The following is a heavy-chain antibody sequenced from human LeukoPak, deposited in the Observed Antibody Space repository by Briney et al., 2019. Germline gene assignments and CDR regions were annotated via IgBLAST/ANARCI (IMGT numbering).Heavy chain of an antibody. CDR1: GGSISSGGYY. D-gene: IGHD1-26*01. Sequence: SETLSLTCTVSGGSISSGGYYWSWIRQHPGKGLEWIGYIYYSGSTYYNPSLKSRVTISVDTSKNQFSLKLSSVTAADTAVYYCARGFADSGPFDYWGQGTLVTVSS. V-gene: IGHV4-31*03. J-gene: IGHJ4*02. CDR2: IYYSGST. CDR3: ARGFADSGPFDY.